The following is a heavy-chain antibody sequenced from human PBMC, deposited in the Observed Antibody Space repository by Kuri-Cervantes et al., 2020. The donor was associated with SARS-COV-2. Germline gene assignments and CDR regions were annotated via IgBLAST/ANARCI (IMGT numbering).Heavy chain of an antibody. D-gene: IGHD3-3*01. CDR3: ARDRAIFGVVIIPAGWFDP. CDR1: GGSISGHY. J-gene: IGHJ5*02. Sequence: GSLRLSCTVSGGSISGHYWSWIRQPPGKGLEWIGNIFYSGSTNYNPSLKSRVTMSVATSKNQFSLKLSSVTAADTAVYYCARDRAIFGVVIIPAGWFDPWGQGTLVAVSS. V-gene: IGHV4-59*11. CDR2: IFYSGST.